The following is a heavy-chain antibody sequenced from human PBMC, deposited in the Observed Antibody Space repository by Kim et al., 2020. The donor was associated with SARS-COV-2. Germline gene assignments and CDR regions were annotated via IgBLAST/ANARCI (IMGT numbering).Heavy chain of an antibody. J-gene: IGHJ6*02. D-gene: IGHD3-22*01. CDR3: ARGAYDSSGYYYYYYYGMDV. V-gene: IGHV4-30-2*04. Sequence: RVTISVDTSKNQFSLKLSSVTAADTAVYYCARGAYDSSGYYYYYYYGMDVWGQGTTVTVSS.